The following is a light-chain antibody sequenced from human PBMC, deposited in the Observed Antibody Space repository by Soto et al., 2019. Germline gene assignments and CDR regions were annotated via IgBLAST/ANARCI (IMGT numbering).Light chain of an antibody. Sequence: QAVLTQPPSVSAAPGQRVTISCSGSSSNIGNNYVSWCQQLPGTAPKVLIYDNDNRPSGIPDRFSGSKSGTSATLGITGLQAGDEADYYCGTWDTSLSAVVFGGGTKLTVL. V-gene: IGLV1-51*01. J-gene: IGLJ2*01. CDR3: GTWDTSLSAVV. CDR2: DND. CDR1: SSNIGNNY.